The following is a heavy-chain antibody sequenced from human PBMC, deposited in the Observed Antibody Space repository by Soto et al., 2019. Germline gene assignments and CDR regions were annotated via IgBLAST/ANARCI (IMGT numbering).Heavy chain of an antibody. Sequence: QVQLQQWGAGLLKPSETLSLTCTVSGGSFSGYYWSWIRQSPGKGLEWIGEVNHSGSTNYNPSLKGRVTVSVDTSENQVYPKLTPVTGADTAVYYCAGVRGPYGLDVWGQGTKVTVSS. D-gene: IGHD3-10*01. CDR2: VNHSGST. CDR3: AGVRGPYGLDV. V-gene: IGHV4-34*01. J-gene: IGHJ6*02. CDR1: GGSFSGYY.